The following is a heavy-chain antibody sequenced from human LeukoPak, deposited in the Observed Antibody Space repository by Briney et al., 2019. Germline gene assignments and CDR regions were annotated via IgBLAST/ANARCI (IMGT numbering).Heavy chain of an antibody. Sequence: GGSLRLSCAASGFTFSSYEMNWVRQAPGKGLEWVSIIYSGGSTFYADSVKGRFTISRDISKNTLYLQMNSLRAEDTAVYYCASLVGVTRGAFDIWGQGTMVTVSS. V-gene: IGHV3-66*01. D-gene: IGHD1-26*01. CDR2: IYSGGST. CDR1: GFTFSSYE. J-gene: IGHJ3*02. CDR3: ASLVGVTRGAFDI.